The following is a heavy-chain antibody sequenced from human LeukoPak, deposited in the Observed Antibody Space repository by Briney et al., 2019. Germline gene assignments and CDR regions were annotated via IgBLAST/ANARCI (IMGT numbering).Heavy chain of an antibody. V-gene: IGHV3-21*06. J-gene: IGHJ4*02. CDR3: AREPPIDYYDSSGYSGLDN. D-gene: IGHD3-22*01. CDR1: GFTFSSYA. Sequence: PGGSLRLSCAASGFTFSSYAMSWVRQAPGKGLEWVSFISTGTGYIHYEGSVKGRFSIARDDAKNSLFLQMNSLRAEDSAVYYCAREPPIDYYDSSGYSGLDNWGQGTLVIVSS. CDR2: ISTGTGYI.